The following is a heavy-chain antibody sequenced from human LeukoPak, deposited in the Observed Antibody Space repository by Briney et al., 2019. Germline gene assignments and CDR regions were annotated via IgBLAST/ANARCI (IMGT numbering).Heavy chain of an antibody. Sequence: ASVNVSCKASGYTFTNYYMHWVRQAPGQGLEWMGIINPSGGSTSYAQKFQGRLTMTRDTSTSTVYMELSSLRSEDTAVYYCARDRGWFDPWGQGPLVTVSS. CDR1: GYTFTNYY. CDR3: ARDRGWFDP. CDR2: INPSGGST. J-gene: IGHJ5*02. V-gene: IGHV1-46*01.